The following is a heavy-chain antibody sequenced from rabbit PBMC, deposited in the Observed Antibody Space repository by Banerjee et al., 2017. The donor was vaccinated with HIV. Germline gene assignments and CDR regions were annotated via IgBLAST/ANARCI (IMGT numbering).Heavy chain of an antibody. J-gene: IGHJ6*01. D-gene: IGHD7-1*01. V-gene: IGHV1S45*01. CDR2: IWVGGFGDT. Sequence: QEQLEETGGDLVKPEGSLTLTCKASGMDFINHYYIHWVRQAPGKGLEWIACIWVGGFGDTYYASWAKARFTISKTSSTTVTLQMTSLTGADTATYFCARRNLYAGYAGYGLWGPGTLVTVS. CDR1: GMDFINHYY. CDR3: ARRNLYAGYAGYGL.